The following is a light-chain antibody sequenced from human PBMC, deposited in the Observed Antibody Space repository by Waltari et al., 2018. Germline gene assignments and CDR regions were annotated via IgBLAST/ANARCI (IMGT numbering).Light chain of an antibody. CDR1: QNILYNSNNKNY. J-gene: IGKJ4*01. Sequence: DIVLTQSPDSLPVSLGARATINCKSSQNILYNSNNKNYLAWYQQKPGQPPTLLIYWASTRQFGVPERFSGSGSGTDFTLTISSLQAEDVAVYYCQQYYRVPLTFGGGTKIEIK. CDR2: WAS. CDR3: QQYYRVPLT. V-gene: IGKV4-1*01.